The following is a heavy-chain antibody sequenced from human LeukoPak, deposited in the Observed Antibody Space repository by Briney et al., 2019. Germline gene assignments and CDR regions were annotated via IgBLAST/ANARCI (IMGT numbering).Heavy chain of an antibody. CDR2: IKQDGSEK. CDR3: ARDRETVVVPAASFSHNWFDP. CDR1: GFTFSNAW. D-gene: IGHD2-2*01. Sequence: GGSLRLSCAASGFTFSNAWMSWVRQAPGKGLEWVANIKQDGSEKYYVDSVKGRFTISRDNAKNSLYLQMNSLRAEDTAVYYCARDRETVVVPAASFSHNWFDPWGQGTLVTVSS. V-gene: IGHV3-7*01. J-gene: IGHJ5*02.